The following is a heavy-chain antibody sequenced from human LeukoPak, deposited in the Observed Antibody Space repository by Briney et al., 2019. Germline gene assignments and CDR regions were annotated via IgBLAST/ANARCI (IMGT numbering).Heavy chain of an antibody. V-gene: IGHV1-8*03. Sequence: ASVKVSCKASGYTFTNYHINWVRQATVQGLEWMGWMNPNNGDSGYAQKFQGRVTITRDTSISTSYMELRSLRSDDTAVYFCARTTSFTASGYDYWGQGTLVTVSS. D-gene: IGHD6-25*01. J-gene: IGHJ4*02. CDR3: ARTTSFTASGYDY. CDR1: GYTFTNYH. CDR2: MNPNNGDS.